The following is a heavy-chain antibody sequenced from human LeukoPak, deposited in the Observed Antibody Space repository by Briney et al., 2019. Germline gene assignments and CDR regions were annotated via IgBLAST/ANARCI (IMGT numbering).Heavy chain of an antibody. CDR3: AKDDRWLQFCC. J-gene: IGHJ4*02. V-gene: IGHV3-23*01. Sequence: GGSLRLSCAASGFTFSTFAMIWVRQPPGKGLEWVSSIFPSGGEIHYADSVRGRFTISRDNSKSILSLQMNSLRAEDTAVYYCAKDDRWLQFCCWGQGTLVTVSA. CDR2: IFPSGGEI. CDR1: GFTFSTFA. D-gene: IGHD5-24*01.